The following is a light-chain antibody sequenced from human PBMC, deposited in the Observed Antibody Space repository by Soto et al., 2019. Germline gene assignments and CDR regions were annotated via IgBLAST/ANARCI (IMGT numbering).Light chain of an antibody. J-gene: IGKJ1*01. CDR2: AAS. Sequence: DIQMTQSPSSLSASVGDRVTITCRASQTISSYLNWYQQKPGNAPKVLIYAASSLRSGVPSRCSGSGSGTDFTLTISSLQPEDFATYYCQQSHTWTFGQGTKVELK. V-gene: IGKV1-39*01. CDR1: QTISSY. CDR3: QQSHTWT.